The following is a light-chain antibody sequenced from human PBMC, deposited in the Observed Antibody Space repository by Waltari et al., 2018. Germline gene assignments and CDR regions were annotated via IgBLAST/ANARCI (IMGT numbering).Light chain of an antibody. Sequence: DIQMTQSPSSMSASVGDRVSITCQASQDIRNYLSWYQQKPGKAPKLLIYDAFNLQTGVPSRFSGSASGTDFTFTISSLQPEGIATYYCQQYKDLPRTFGQGTKVEVK. J-gene: IGKJ1*01. CDR1: QDIRNY. V-gene: IGKV1-33*01. CDR2: DAF. CDR3: QQYKDLPRT.